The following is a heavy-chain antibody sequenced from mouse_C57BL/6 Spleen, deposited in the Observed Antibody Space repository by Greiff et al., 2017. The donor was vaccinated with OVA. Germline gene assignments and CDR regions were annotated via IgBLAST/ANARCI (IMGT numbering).Heavy chain of an antibody. CDR2: INPNNGGT. Sequence: VQLQQSGPELVKPGASVKISCKASGYTFTDYYMNWVKQSHGKSLEWIGDINPNNGGTSYYQTFKGKATLTVDKSSSTAYMELRSLTSEDSAVYYCARGITTVVAPFAYWGQGTLVTVSA. J-gene: IGHJ3*01. CDR1: GYTFTDYY. D-gene: IGHD1-1*01. V-gene: IGHV1-26*01. CDR3: ARGITTVVAPFAY.